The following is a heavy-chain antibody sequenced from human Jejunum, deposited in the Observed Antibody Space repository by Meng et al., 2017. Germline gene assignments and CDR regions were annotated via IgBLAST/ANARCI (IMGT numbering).Heavy chain of an antibody. CDR1: GDSIRGADYY. J-gene: IGHJ5*02. D-gene: IGHD2-21*02. CDR3: ARAKVTPMGYWFDP. Sequence: QVELQESGPGLVKPSQTLSLTCSVSGDSIRGADYYWTWIRQPPGKGMEWIGSVYYTGRTFYNPSLKSRVTISLDTSKNQFSLNLRSVAAADTAVYYCARAKVTPMGYWFDPWGQGTLVTVSS. V-gene: IGHV4-39*01. CDR2: VYYTGRT.